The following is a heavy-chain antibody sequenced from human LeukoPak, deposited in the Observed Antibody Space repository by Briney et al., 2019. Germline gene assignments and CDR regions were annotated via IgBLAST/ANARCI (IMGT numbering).Heavy chain of an antibody. J-gene: IGHJ3*02. D-gene: IGHD6-13*01. CDR2: INHSGST. CDR1: GGSFSGYY. CDR3: ARVLGYSSSWHWARHAFDI. V-gene: IGHV4-34*01. Sequence: PSETLSLTCAVYGGSFSGYYWSWIRQPPGKGLEWIGEINHSGSTNYNPSLKSRVTISVDTSKNQFSLKLSSVTAADTAVYYCARVLGYSSSWHWARHAFDIWGQGTMVTVSS.